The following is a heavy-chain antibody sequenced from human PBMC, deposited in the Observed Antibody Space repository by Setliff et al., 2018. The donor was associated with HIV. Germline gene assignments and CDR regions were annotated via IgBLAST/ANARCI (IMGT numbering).Heavy chain of an antibody. J-gene: IGHJ3*02. CDR1: GFTFSSSW. Sequence: GSLRLSCAASGFTFSSSWMTWVRQAPGRGLEYVAGMNRDGREKLYADSVKGRSSISRDNAKNSLYLQMSSLRTEDTAVYFCARDPAFGAFDIWGQGTMVTVSS. CDR2: MNRDGREK. CDR3: ARDPAFGAFDI. V-gene: IGHV3-7*04. D-gene: IGHD3-10*01.